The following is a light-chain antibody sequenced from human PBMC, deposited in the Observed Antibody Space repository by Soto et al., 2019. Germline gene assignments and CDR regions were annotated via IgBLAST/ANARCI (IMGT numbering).Light chain of an antibody. CDR1: SSNIGAVYD. CDR3: QSYDNSLGGEV. J-gene: IGLJ2*01. CDR2: GNS. V-gene: IGLV1-40*01. Sequence: QSVLTQPPSVSGAPGQRVTISCTGSSSNIGAVYDVHWYQQLPGRAPKLLIYGNSNRPSGVPDRFSGSKSGSSASLAITGLQAEDEAHYHCQSYDNSLGGEVFGGGTKLTVL.